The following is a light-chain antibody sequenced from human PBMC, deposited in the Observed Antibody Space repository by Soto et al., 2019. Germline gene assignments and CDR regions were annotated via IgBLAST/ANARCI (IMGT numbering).Light chain of an antibody. Sequence: VLTQPPSVSAAPGQKVTISCSGSSSNIANNYVSWYQQLPGTAPKLLIYEINKRPSGIPDRFSGSKSGTSATLGITGLQTGDEADYYCGTWDSSLSAHVFGTGTKVTVL. V-gene: IGLV1-51*02. CDR2: EIN. J-gene: IGLJ1*01. CDR1: SSNIANNY. CDR3: GTWDSSLSAHV.